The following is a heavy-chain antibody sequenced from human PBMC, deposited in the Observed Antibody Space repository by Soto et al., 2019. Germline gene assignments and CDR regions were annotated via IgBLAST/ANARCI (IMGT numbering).Heavy chain of an antibody. D-gene: IGHD2-2*01. CDR1: GFAFSSYA. J-gene: IGHJ4*02. CDR2: ISGSGGIT. CDR3: AKAPMAYCSSPSCATIEY. V-gene: IGHV3-23*01. Sequence: GGHLRLSCAASGFAFSSYAMTWVRQAPGKGLEWVSAISGSGGITYYADSVKGRFTISRDNSKNTLYLQMNSLRAEDTAVYYCAKAPMAYCSSPSCATIEYWGQGTLVAVSS.